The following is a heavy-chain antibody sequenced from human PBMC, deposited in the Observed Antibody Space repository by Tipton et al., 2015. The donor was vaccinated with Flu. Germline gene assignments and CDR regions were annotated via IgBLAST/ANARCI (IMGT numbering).Heavy chain of an antibody. J-gene: IGHJ4*02. Sequence: SLRLSCAASGFTFSSYEMNWVRQAPGKGLEWVSYVSSSGSTIYYADSVKGRFTISRDNAKNSLYLQMNSLRAEETAVYYCARGRTGYLDYWGQGTLVTVSS. V-gene: IGHV3-48*03. CDR1: GFTFSSYE. CDR3: ARGRTGYLDY. CDR2: VSSSGSTI. D-gene: IGHD1-1*01.